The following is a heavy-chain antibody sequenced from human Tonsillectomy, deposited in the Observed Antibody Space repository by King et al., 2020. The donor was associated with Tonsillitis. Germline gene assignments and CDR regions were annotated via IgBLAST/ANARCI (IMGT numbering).Heavy chain of an antibody. D-gene: IGHD1-14*01. CDR1: GGSIKTSNYY. Sequence: QLQESGPGLLRPSATLSLTCNVSGGSIKTSNYYWGWIRQPPGKGLEWIGSINYGGSTYHNPSLKSRISLFVDTSKNQFSLRLSSVTAADTAVFYCAIRGKNLEFDFWGQGTLVTVSS. J-gene: IGHJ4*02. CDR2: INYGGST. V-gene: IGHV4-39*01. CDR3: AIRGKNLEFDF.